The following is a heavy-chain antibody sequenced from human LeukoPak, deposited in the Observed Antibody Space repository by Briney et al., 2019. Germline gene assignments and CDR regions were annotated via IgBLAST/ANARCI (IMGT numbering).Heavy chain of an antibody. V-gene: IGHV3-30-3*01. CDR1: GFTFSSYA. CDR2: ISYDGSNK. CDR3: ARGGSGSY. Sequence: GGSLRLSCAASGFTFSSYAMHWVRQAPGKGLEWVAVISYDGSNKYYADSVKGRFTISRDDSKNTLYLQMNSLRAEDTAVYYCARGGSGSYWGQGTLVTVSS. D-gene: IGHD1-26*01. J-gene: IGHJ4*02.